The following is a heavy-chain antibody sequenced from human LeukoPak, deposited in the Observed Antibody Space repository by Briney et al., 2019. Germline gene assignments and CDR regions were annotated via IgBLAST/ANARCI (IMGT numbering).Heavy chain of an antibody. Sequence: SGGSLRLSCAASGFSFSNYAMHWVRQAPGMGLQWVAVISFDGSDKYYRDFVKGRFTISRDNSRNTVYLQIDSVRIEDTAIYYCASQSDSYGLPSDHWGQGTLVSVSS. CDR2: ISFDGSDK. D-gene: IGHD5-18*01. CDR3: ASQSDSYGLPSDH. V-gene: IGHV3-30*04. CDR1: GFSFSNYA. J-gene: IGHJ4*02.